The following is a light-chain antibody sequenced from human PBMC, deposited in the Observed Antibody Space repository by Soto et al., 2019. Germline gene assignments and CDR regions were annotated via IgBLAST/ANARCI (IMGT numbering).Light chain of an antibody. Sequence: QSVLTQPPSVSGAPGQTVTISCTGSSSNIGAPYDVHWYQQLPGTAPKLLIYGNSRRPSGVPARFSGSNSGTSASLAITGLQAEDEGDYYCQSYDSSLSGYVVFGGGTKVTVL. CDR2: GNS. CDR3: QSYDSSLSGYVV. V-gene: IGLV1-40*01. CDR1: SSNIGAPYD. J-gene: IGLJ2*01.